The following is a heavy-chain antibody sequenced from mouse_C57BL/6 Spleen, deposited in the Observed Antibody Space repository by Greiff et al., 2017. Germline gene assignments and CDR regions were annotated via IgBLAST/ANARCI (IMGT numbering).Heavy chain of an antibody. Sequence: EVQLVESGGDLVKPGGSLKLSCAASGFTFSSYGMSWVRQTPDKRLEWVATISSGGSYTYYPDSVKGRFTISRDNAKNTLYLQMSSLKSEDTAMYYCARQSTTVVAGYFDVWGTGTTVTVSS. CDR3: ARQSTTVVAGYFDV. D-gene: IGHD1-1*01. V-gene: IGHV5-6*01. CDR2: ISSGGSYT. J-gene: IGHJ1*03. CDR1: GFTFSSYG.